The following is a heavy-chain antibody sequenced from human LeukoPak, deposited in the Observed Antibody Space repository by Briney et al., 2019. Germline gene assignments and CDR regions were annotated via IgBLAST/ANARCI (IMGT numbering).Heavy chain of an antibody. D-gene: IGHD5-24*01. V-gene: IGHV3-23*01. CDR3: ARDKRHGYNYLYYFDY. Sequence: GGSLRLSCAASGFTFSSYAMSWVRQAPGKGLEWVSAISGSGGSTYYADSVKGRFTISRDNAKNSLYLQMNSLRAEDTAVYYCARDKRHGYNYLYYFDYWGQGTLVTVSS. CDR1: GFTFSSYA. J-gene: IGHJ4*02. CDR2: ISGSGGST.